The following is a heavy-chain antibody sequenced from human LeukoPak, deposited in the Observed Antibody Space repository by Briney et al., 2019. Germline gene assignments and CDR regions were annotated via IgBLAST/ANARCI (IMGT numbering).Heavy chain of an antibody. J-gene: IGHJ6*02. CDR1: GVSISSYY. V-gene: IGHV4-4*07. Sequence: SETLSLTCTVSGVSISSYYWSWIRQPPGKGLEWIGRIYTSGSTNYNPSLKSRVTMSVDTSKNHFSLKLSSVTAADTAVYYCARETVVVVAATDYYYFVMDVGGEGTTVTVP. CDR3: ARETVVVVAATDYYYFVMDV. D-gene: IGHD2-15*01. CDR2: IYTSGST.